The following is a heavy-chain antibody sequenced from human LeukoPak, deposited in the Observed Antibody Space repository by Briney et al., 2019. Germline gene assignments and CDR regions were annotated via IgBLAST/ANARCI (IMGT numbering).Heavy chain of an antibody. D-gene: IGHD5-18*01. CDR2: INDSGST. CDR1: GGSFSGYY. V-gene: IGHV4-34*01. J-gene: IGHJ5*02. CDR3: ARVGRRGYRVNNWFDP. Sequence: SETLSLTCAVYGGSFSGYYWSWIRQPPGKGLEWMGEINDSGSTNYNPSLKSRVTISVDTSKNQCSLKLSSVTAADTAVYYCARVGRRGYRVNNWFDPWGQGTLVTVSS.